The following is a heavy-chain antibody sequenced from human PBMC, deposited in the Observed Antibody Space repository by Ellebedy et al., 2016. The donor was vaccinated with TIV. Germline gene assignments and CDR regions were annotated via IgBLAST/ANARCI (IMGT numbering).Heavy chain of an antibody. D-gene: IGHD6-13*01. V-gene: IGHV4-59*01. CDR2: IYYSGST. J-gene: IGHJ6*02. Sequence: MPGGSLRLSCTVSGGSISSYYWSWIRQPPGKGLEWIGYIYYSGSTNYNPSLKSRVTISVDTSKNQFSLKLSSVTGADTAVYYCAKGRSTPGYSSSWSPHYYYYYGMDVWGQGTTVTVSS. CDR3: AKGRSTPGYSSSWSPHYYYYYGMDV. CDR1: GGSISSYY.